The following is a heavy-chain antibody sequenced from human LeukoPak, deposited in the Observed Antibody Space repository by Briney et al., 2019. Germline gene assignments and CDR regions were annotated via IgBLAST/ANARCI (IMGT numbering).Heavy chain of an antibody. J-gene: IGHJ4*02. CDR2: ISYDGSNK. V-gene: IGHV3-30-3*01. CDR3: ARGKTSFDY. Sequence: PGGPLRLSCAASGFTFSSYAMHWVRQAPGKGLEWVAVISYDGSNKYYADSVKGRFTISRDNSKNTLYLQMNSLRAEDTAVYYCARGKTSFDYWGQGTLVTVSS. CDR1: GFTFSSYA.